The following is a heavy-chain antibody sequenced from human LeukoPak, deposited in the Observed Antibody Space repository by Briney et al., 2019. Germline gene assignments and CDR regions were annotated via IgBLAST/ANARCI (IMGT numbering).Heavy chain of an antibody. V-gene: IGHV3-74*01. CDR1: GFTFSSYW. CDR3: ATTATDWSGYYGD. Sequence: GGSLRLSCAASGFTFSSYWMHWVRQAPGKGLVWVSRINSDGSSTSYADSVKGRFTISRDNAKNTLYLQMNSLRAEDTAVYYCATTATDWSGYYGDWGQGTLVTVSS. J-gene: IGHJ4*02. D-gene: IGHD3-3*01. CDR2: INSDGSST.